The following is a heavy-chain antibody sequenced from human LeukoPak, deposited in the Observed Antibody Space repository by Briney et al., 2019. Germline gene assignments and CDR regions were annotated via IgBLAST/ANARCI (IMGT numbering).Heavy chain of an antibody. CDR1: GFTVGSNY. V-gene: IGHV3-53*01. J-gene: IGHJ4*02. Sequence: GGSLRLSCAASGFTVGSNYMSWVRQAPGKGLEWVSLIYSGGTTYYADSVKGRFIISRDNSKNTLYLQMNSLRAEDTAVYYCARSSERKYYFDYWGQGTLVTVSS. CDR2: IYSGGTT. D-gene: IGHD3-22*01. CDR3: ARSSERKYYFDY.